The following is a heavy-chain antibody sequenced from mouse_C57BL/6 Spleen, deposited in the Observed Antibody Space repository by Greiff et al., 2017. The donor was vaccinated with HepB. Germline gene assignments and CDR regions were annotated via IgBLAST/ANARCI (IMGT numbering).Heavy chain of an antibody. Sequence: VQLQQSGAELVKPGASVKLSCKASGYTFTSYWMHWVKQRPGQGLEWIGMIHPNSGSTNYNEKFKSKATLTVDKSSSTAYMQLSSLTSEDSAVYYCARGLVYYYAMDYWGQGTSVTVSS. D-gene: IGHD2-10*02. CDR2: IHPNSGST. CDR3: ARGLVYYYAMDY. CDR1: GYTFTSYW. V-gene: IGHV1-64*01. J-gene: IGHJ4*01.